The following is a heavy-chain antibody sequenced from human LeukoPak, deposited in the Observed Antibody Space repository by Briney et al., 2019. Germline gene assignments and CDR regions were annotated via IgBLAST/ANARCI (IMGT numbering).Heavy chain of an antibody. J-gene: IGHJ4*02. D-gene: IGHD3-16*02. CDR3: ARDQYDSVWGNHRPYFDS. CDR2: ITVYNGNT. CDR1: GYTFSSYG. V-gene: IGHV1-18*01. Sequence: ASVKVSCKASGYTFSSYGISWVRQAPGQGLEWMGWITVYNGNTDYAQKFQGRVTMTTDTSTSTAYMELRSLRSDDTAVYYCARDQYDSVWGNHRPYFDSWGQGTLVTVSS.